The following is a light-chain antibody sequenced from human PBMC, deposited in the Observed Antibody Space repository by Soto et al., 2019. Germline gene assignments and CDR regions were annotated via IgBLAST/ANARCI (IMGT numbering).Light chain of an antibody. CDR1: QSGSSSY. Sequence: EIVLTQSPGTLSLSPGERATLSFSASQSGSSSYLAWFQQKPGQAPSLLIFGASTRAAGIPARFSGSGSGTEFTLTISSLQSEDFAVYYCQQRNSWPPITFGQGTRLEIK. V-gene: IGKV3-15*01. J-gene: IGKJ5*01. CDR3: QQRNSWPPIT. CDR2: GAS.